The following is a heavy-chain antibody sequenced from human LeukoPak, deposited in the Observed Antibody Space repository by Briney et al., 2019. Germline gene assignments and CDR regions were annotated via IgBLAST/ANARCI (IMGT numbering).Heavy chain of an antibody. CDR3: ARGEGVSSGYWPHNEDY. D-gene: IGHD3-22*01. V-gene: IGHV1-58*02. CDR1: GFTFTSSA. J-gene: IGHJ4*02. Sequence: SVKVSCKASGFTFTSSAMQWVRQARGQRLEWIGWIVVGSGNTNYAQKFQERVTITRDMSTSTAYMELSSLRSEDTAVYYCARGEGVSSGYWPHNEDYWGQGTLVTVSS. CDR2: IVVGSGNT.